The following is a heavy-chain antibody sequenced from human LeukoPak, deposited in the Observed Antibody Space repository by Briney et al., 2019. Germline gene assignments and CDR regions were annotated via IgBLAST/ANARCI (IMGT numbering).Heavy chain of an antibody. CDR2: ISSSGTTI. CDR1: GFIFSSYE. CDR3: VRVVTTGSGWYHFDN. J-gene: IGHJ4*02. Sequence: GGSLRLSCAASGFIFSSYEMNWVRQAPGKGLEWVSYISSSGTTIYYADSVRGRFTISRDTAKNSLYLQMNSLRAEDTAVYYCVRVVTTGSGWYHFDNWGLGTLVTVSS. V-gene: IGHV3-48*03. D-gene: IGHD6-13*01.